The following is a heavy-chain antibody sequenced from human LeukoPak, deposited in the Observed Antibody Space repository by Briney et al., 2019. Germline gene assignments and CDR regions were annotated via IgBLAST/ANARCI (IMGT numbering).Heavy chain of an antibody. CDR3: TTVGYQLPNEYLQH. Sequence: PGGSLRLSCAASGFTFSYAWMSWVRQAPGKGREWDGRIKSKADGGTTDYGAIVKGRFTISRDDSKNTLYLQMNSLKTEDTAVYYCTTVGYQLPNEYLQHWGQGTLVTVSS. J-gene: IGHJ1*01. V-gene: IGHV3-15*01. CDR1: GFTFSYAW. CDR2: IKSKADGGTT. D-gene: IGHD2-2*01.